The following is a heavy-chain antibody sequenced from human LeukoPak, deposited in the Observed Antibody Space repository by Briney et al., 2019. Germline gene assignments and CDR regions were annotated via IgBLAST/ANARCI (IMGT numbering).Heavy chain of an antibody. J-gene: IGHJ6*02. V-gene: IGHV3-30*18. CDR2: ISYDGSNK. CDR3: AKDLQFGGSGSHNRYYYYYGMDV. D-gene: IGHD3-10*01. CDR1: GFTFSSYG. Sequence: GRSLRLSCAASGFTFSSYGMHWVRQAPGKGLEWVAVISYDGSNKYYADSVKGRFTISRDNSKNTLYLQMNSLRAEDTAVYYCAKDLQFGGSGSHNRYYYYYGMDVWGQGTTVTVSS.